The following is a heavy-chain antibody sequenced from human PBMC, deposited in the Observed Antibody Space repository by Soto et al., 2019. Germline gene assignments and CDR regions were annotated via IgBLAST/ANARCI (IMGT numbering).Heavy chain of an antibody. Sequence: QLQFQESGPGLVRPSETLSLTCTVSGGSVSSSTYYWTWIRQPPGKGLEWIGTMYSSGSLYDNPSLTSAVTISVDRSQNQFTLKVRSVTATDTAVYYCTRRITIFGVDPGLDYWGQGTLVTVS. CDR1: GGSVSSSTYY. CDR2: MYSSGSL. V-gene: IGHV4-39*01. CDR3: TRRITIFGVDPGLDY. D-gene: IGHD3-3*01. J-gene: IGHJ4*02.